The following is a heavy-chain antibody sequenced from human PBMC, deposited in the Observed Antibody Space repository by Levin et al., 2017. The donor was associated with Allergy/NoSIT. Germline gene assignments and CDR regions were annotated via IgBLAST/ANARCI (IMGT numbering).Heavy chain of an antibody. J-gene: IGHJ6*03. D-gene: IGHD2-2*01. V-gene: IGHV1-2*02. CDR1: GYIFTDHH. Sequence: ASVKVSCKASGYIFTDHHLHWVRQAPGQGLEWMGWINPNSGGTKYAQKFQGRVTMTRDTSISTAYMDLSSLRSDDTALYYWARFLGPCSSASCPIYYYFYYMDVWGKGTTVTVSS. CDR3: ARFLGPCSSASCPIYYYFYYMDV. CDR2: INPNSGGT.